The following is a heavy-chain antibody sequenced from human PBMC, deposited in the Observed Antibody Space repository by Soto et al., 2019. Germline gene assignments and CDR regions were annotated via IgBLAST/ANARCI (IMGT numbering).Heavy chain of an antibody. V-gene: IGHV1-69*18. CDR2: IVPSVDTT. CDR1: GGTFSRSG. Sequence: QVQLVQSGTEVKKPGASVKVSCKASGGTFSRSGFHWVRQAPGQGLEWMGMIVPSVDTTNYAQKFQARVTSSADQFTSTVYMELRSLRSEDTAVYYCARCPQPPDTADPYAVDVWCQGTRVIVSS. CDR3: ARCPQPPDTADPYAVDV. D-gene: IGHD5-18*01. J-gene: IGHJ6*02.